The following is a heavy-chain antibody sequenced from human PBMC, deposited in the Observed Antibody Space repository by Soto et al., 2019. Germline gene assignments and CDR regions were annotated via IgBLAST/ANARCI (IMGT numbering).Heavy chain of an antibody. CDR2: ISGSGGRT. J-gene: IGHJ6*03. D-gene: IGHD3-9*01. CDR1: GFTFSSYA. CDR3: AKSCDWYFGFIDV. V-gene: IGHV3-23*01. Sequence: VQLLESGGGLIQPGGSLRLSCAASGFTFSSYAMSWVRQAPGKWLEWVSAISGSGGRTYYADSVKGRFTITRDDSNNTLYLQMNSRRAEDTALYYCAKSCDWYFGFIDVWGKGTTVTVSS.